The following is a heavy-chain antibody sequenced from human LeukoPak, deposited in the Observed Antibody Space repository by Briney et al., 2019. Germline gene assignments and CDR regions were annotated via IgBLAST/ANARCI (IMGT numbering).Heavy chain of an antibody. V-gene: IGHV3-23*01. CDR1: GFTFSSYT. Sequence: PGWSLRLSCAASGFTFSSYTMNWVRQAPGKGLEWVSPISGSGGTTFYADSVKGRFAISRDNSKKTLYLQMNNARAEDTAVYHCAKGRYYYDSSDAFEIWGQGTMVTVSS. CDR2: ISGSGGTT. D-gene: IGHD3-22*01. CDR3: AKGRYYYDSSDAFEI. J-gene: IGHJ3*02.